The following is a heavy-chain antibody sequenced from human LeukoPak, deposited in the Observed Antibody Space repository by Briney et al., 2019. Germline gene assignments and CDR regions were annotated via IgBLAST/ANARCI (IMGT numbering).Heavy chain of an antibody. J-gene: IGHJ4*02. V-gene: IGHV5-51*01. CDR1: GYSFTSYW. CDR3: ARQDAEMATIRYFDY. CDR2: IYPGGSDT. D-gene: IGHD5-24*01. Sequence: GESLKISCKGSGYSFTSYWIGWVRQMPGKGLEWMGIIYPGGSDTRYSPSFQGQVTISADKSISTAYLQWSSLKASDTAMYYCARQDAEMATIRYFDYWGQGTLVTVSS.